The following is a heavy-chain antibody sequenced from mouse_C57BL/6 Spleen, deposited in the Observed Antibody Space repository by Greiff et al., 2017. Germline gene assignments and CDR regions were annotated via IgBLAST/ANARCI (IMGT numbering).Heavy chain of an antibody. Sequence: QVQLKESGAELAKPGHSVTLSCTASGYTFTSYWMHWVNQRPGQGLEWIGYINASSGYTKYNQKFKDKATLTEYKSSSTAYMQRSSLTYEDSAVYYSARGYYGSSLYYFDYWGQGTTLTVSS. J-gene: IGHJ2*01. D-gene: IGHD1-1*01. CDR3: ARGYYGSSLYYFDY. CDR1: GYTFTSYW. CDR2: INASSGYT. V-gene: IGHV1-7*01.